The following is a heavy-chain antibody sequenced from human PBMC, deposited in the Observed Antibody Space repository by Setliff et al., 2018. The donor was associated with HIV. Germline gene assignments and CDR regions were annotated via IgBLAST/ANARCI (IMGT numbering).Heavy chain of an antibody. V-gene: IGHV4-39*01. Sequence: SETLSLTCTVSGGPIGTSRSHGSWIRQPPGKGLEWIGSIYYSGSTSYNPSLKCRVTISVDTSKNQFSLMLSSVTAADAAVYYWAGRVYEYDSSGYPREEGFDPWGQGTLVTVSS. CDR2: IYYSGST. CDR1: GGPIGTSRSH. D-gene: IGHD3-22*01. CDR3: AGRVYEYDSSGYPREEGFDP. J-gene: IGHJ5*02.